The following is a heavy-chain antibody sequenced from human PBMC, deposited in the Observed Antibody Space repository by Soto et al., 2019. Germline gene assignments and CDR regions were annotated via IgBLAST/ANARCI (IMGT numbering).Heavy chain of an antibody. V-gene: IGHV3-11*06. Sequence: SLSLSGVVSRVTLSSTYITWVRQVPGKGLEWVSDVITVSSCTTYAASLKGRFTISKDNAKHSLYLQMNSLSAEDTAVYYCARVGGKDFTYYYDSSDYDDCRVDFWGQGTMVTGSS. D-gene: IGHD3-22*01. CDR1: RVTLSSTY. J-gene: IGHJ3*01. CDR3: ARVGGKDFTYYYDSSDYDDCRVDF. CDR2: VITVSSCT.